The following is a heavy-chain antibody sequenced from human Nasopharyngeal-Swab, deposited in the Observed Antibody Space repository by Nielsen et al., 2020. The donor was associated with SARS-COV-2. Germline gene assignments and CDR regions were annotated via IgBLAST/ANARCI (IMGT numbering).Heavy chain of an antibody. J-gene: IGHJ4*02. Sequence: GESLKISCAASGFPFSNSWVHWVRQAPGEGLVWVARITPDGSVRNYADSVKGRFTISRDNAMSTLYLQLNNLRSEDTAVYYCATAGSYRFDNWGQGTLLTVSS. CDR2: ITPDGSVR. D-gene: IGHD3-10*01. V-gene: IGHV3-74*01. CDR3: ATAGSYRFDN. CDR1: GFPFSNSW.